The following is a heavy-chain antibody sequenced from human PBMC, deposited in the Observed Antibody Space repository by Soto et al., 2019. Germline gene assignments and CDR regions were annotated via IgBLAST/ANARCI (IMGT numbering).Heavy chain of an antibody. Sequence: SETLSLTCTVSGGSISSGDYYWSWIRQPPGKGLEWIGYIYYSGSTYYNPSLKSRVTISVDTSKNQFSLKLSSVTAADTAVYYCAKTPRWSPGPFDYWGQGTLVTVSS. V-gene: IGHV4-30-4*01. CDR3: AKTPRWSPGPFDY. J-gene: IGHJ4*02. CDR1: GGSISSGDYY. CDR2: IYYSGST. D-gene: IGHD2-15*01.